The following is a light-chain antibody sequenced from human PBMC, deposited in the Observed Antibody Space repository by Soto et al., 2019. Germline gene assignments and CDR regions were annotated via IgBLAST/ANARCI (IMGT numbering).Light chain of an antibody. V-gene: IGKV3-15*01. CDR1: QSVSSN. CDR3: QQYSFWWT. CDR2: AAS. Sequence: DIVMTQSPATLSVSPGERATLSCRASQSVSSNLAWYQQTPGQAPRLLIYAASIRATGNPGRFSGGWSGKEFTLTISSLQSEYLAFYFCQQYSFWWTFGQGTKV. J-gene: IGKJ1*01.